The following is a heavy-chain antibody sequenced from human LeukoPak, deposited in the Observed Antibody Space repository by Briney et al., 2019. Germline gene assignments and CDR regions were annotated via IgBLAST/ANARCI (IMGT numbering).Heavy chain of an antibody. CDR3: ARVGYYDSSGYDY. Sequence: GGSLRLSCTTSGFSFRDYGMHWVRQAPGKGLEWVSAISGSSGNTYYADSVKGRFTISRDNSKNTLYLQMNSLRAEDTAVYYCARVGYYDSSGYDYWGQGTLVTVSS. CDR2: ISGSSGNT. CDR1: GFSFRDYG. V-gene: IGHV3-23*01. J-gene: IGHJ4*02. D-gene: IGHD3-22*01.